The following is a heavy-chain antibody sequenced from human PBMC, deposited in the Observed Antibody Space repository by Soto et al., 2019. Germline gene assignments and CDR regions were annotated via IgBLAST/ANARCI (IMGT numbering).Heavy chain of an antibody. Sequence: PSETLSLTCTVSGGSISSYYWSWIRQPPGKGLEWIGYMYNTGSTIYNPSLKSRVTISVDRSQKLFSLKLASVTAADTAVYYCVRSEATALDYWGQGTLVTVSS. CDR1: GGSISSYY. CDR2: MYNTGST. V-gene: IGHV4-59*12. J-gene: IGHJ4*02. CDR3: VRSEATALDY.